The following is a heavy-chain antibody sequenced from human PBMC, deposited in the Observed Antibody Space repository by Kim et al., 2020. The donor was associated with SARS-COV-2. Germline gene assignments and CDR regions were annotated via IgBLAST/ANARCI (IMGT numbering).Heavy chain of an antibody. CDR3: AREGLYSGYEYYFDY. V-gene: IGHV3-30*07. D-gene: IGHD5-12*01. Sequence: ADSVKGRFTIFRDNSKNTLYLQMNSLRDEDTAVYYCAREGLYSGYEYYFDYWGQGTLVTVSS. J-gene: IGHJ4*02.